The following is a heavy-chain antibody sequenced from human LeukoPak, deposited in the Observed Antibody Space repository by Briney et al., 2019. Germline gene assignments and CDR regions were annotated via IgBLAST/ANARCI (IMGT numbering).Heavy chain of an antibody. J-gene: IGHJ6*03. CDR2: IIPIFGTA. CDR1: GYTFTNYV. V-gene: IGHV1-69*13. D-gene: IGHD3-22*01. Sequence: GASVKVSCKASGYTFTNYVMNWVRQAPGQGLEWMGGIIPIFGTANYAQKFQGRVTITADESTSTAYMELSSLRSEDTAVYYCARRLDRIMDVWGKGTTVTVSS. CDR3: ARRLDRIMDV.